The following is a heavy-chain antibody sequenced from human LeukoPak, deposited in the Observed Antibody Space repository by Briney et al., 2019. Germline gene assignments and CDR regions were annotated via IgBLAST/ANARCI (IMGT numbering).Heavy chain of an antibody. CDR1: GGSISSGGYY. Sequence: SQTLSLTCTVSGGSISSGGYYWSWIRQPPGKGLEWIGYIYHSGSTYYNPSLKSRVTISVDRSKNQFSLKLSPVTAADTAVYYCARGQLELIDYWGQGTLVTVSS. V-gene: IGHV4-30-2*01. D-gene: IGHD1-1*01. J-gene: IGHJ4*02. CDR2: IYHSGST. CDR3: ARGQLELIDY.